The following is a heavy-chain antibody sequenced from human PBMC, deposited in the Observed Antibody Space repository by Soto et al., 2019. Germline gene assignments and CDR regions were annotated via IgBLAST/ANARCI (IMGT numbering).Heavy chain of an antibody. CDR3: ARGIPELPPLVPAAILGYYYYGMDV. J-gene: IGHJ6*02. CDR1: GGTFSSYA. D-gene: IGHD2-2*02. Sequence: VASVKVSCKASGGTFSSYAISWVRQAPGQGLEWMGGIIPIFGTANYAQKFQGRVTITADESTSTAYMELSSLRSEDTAVYYCARGIPELPPLVPAAILGYYYYGMDVWGQGTTVTVSS. V-gene: IGHV1-69*13. CDR2: IIPIFGTA.